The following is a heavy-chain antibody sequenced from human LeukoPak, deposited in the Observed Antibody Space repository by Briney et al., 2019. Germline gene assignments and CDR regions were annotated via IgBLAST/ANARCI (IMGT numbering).Heavy chain of an antibody. CDR1: GFTFSSYS. J-gene: IGHJ4*02. D-gene: IGHD3-9*01. V-gene: IGHV3-48*02. Sequence: GGSVRLSCAASGFTFSSYSMNWVRQAPGKGLEWISNIRTTAEGAKYAYYADSVKGRVTISRDDGNNTLYLHMNSLRDDDTAVYYCATDQRYAFDYWGQGILVTVSS. CDR3: ATDQRYAFDY. CDR2: IRTTAEGAKYA.